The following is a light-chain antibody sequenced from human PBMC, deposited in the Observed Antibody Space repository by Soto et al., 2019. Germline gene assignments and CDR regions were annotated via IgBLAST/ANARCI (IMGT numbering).Light chain of an antibody. Sequence: QSVLTQPPSAYGPPGQSDAICCDGTSSDVGGYDYVSWYQQHPGKAPKLMIYEVTIRPSGVSDRFSGSKSGNTASLTVSGLQAEDEADYYCSSYTGGNPSYVFGTGAKVTV. V-gene: IGLV2-8*01. CDR2: EVT. CDR1: SSDVGGYDY. J-gene: IGLJ1*01. CDR3: SSYTGGNPSYV.